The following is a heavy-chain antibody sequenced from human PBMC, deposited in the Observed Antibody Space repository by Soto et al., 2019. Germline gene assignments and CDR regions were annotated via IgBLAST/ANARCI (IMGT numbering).Heavy chain of an antibody. D-gene: IGHD3-22*01. J-gene: IGHJ4*02. V-gene: IGHV1-18*01. CDR3: ARDSGKYYYDSRGACSY. CDR2: ISAYNGNT. Sequence: QVQLVQSGAEVKKPGASVKVSCKASGYTFTNYGISWVRQAPGQGLEWMGWISAYNGNTNYAQKLQGRVTMTTDTSTSTAYMELRSLRPDDTAVYYCARDSGKYYYDSRGACSYWGQGTLVTVSS. CDR1: GYTFTNYG.